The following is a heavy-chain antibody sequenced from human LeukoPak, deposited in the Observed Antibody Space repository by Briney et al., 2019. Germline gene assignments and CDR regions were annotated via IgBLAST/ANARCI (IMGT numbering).Heavy chain of an antibody. V-gene: IGHV3-7*01. CDR1: GFTFSSYW. CDR2: IKQDGSEK. D-gene: IGHD3-22*01. J-gene: IGHJ3*02. CDR3: ARDYYDSSGYYYKGFGAFDI. Sequence: GGSLRLSCAASGFTFSSYWMSWVRQAPGKGLEWVANIKQDGSEKYYVDSVKGRFTISRDNAKNSLYLQMNSLRAEDTAAYYCARDYYDSSGYYYKGFGAFDIWGQGTMVTVSS.